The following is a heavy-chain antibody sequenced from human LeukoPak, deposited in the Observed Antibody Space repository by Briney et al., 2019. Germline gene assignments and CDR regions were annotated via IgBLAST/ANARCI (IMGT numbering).Heavy chain of an antibody. CDR3: ATLGYDSSGY. D-gene: IGHD3-22*01. V-gene: IGHV1-2*02. Sequence: ASVKVSCKASGYTFTGYYMHWVRQAPGQGLERMGWINPNSGGTSYAQKFQGRVTMTEDTSTDTAYMELSSLRSEDTAVYYCATLGYDSSGYWGQGTLVTVSS. J-gene: IGHJ4*02. CDR2: INPNSGGT. CDR1: GYTFTGYY.